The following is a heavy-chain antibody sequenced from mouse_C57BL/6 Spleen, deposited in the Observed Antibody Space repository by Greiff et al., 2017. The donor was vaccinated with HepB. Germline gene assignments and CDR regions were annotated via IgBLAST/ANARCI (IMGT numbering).Heavy chain of an antibody. CDR3: ARESNWDVDAMDY. V-gene: IGHV5-16*01. J-gene: IGHJ4*01. CDR1: GFTFSDYY. CDR2: INYDGSST. Sequence: DVHLVESEGGLVQPGSSMKLSCTASGFTFSDYYMAWVRQVPEKGLEWVANINYDGSSTYYLDSLKSRFIISRDNAKNILYLQMSSLKSEDTATYYCARESNWDVDAMDYWGQGTSVTVSS. D-gene: IGHD4-1*01.